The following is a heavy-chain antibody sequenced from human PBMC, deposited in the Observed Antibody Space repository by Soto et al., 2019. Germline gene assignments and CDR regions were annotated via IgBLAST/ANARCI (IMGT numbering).Heavy chain of an antibody. CDR3: AKDHCSSTSCSSGYSSSWYAVDP. CDR2: ISGSGGST. V-gene: IGHV3-23*01. J-gene: IGHJ5*02. CDR1: GXTFSSYA. Sequence: LRLSCAASGXTFSSYAMSWVRQAPGKGLEWVSAISGSGGSTYYADSVKGRFTISRDNSKNTLYLQMNSLRAEDTAVYYCAKDHCSSTSCSSGYSSSWYAVDPWGQGTLVTVSS. D-gene: IGHD2-2*01.